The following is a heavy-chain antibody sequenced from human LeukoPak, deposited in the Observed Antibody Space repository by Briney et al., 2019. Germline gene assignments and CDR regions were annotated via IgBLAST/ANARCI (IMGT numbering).Heavy chain of an antibody. CDR2: INPNSGGT. CDR1: GYTFTGYY. CDR3: ARGPHYYDPPDY. V-gene: IGHV1-2*02. D-gene: IGHD3-22*01. Sequence: ASVKVSCTASGYTFTGYYMYWVRQAPGQGLEWVGWINPNSGGTNYAQKFQGRVTMTRDTSISTAYMELSRLGSDDTAVYYCARGPHYYDPPDYWGQGTLVTVSS. J-gene: IGHJ4*02.